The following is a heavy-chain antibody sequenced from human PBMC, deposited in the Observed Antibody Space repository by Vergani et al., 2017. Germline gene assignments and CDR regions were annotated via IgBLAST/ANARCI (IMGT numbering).Heavy chain of an antibody. CDR1: GGSISSYY. CDR2: IYYSGST. V-gene: IGHV4-59*06. Sequence: QVQLQESGPGLVKPSETLSLTCTVSGGSISSYYWSWIRQHPGKGLEWIGYIYYSGSTYYNPSLKSRVTISVDTSKNQFSLKLSSVTAADTAVYYCARGRVVVVPAAHYYGMDVWGQGTTVTVSS. J-gene: IGHJ6*02. CDR3: ARGRVVVVPAAHYYGMDV. D-gene: IGHD2-2*01.